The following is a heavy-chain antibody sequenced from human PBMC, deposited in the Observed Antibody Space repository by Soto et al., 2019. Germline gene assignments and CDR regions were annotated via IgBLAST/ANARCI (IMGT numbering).Heavy chain of an antibody. CDR3: AKDLGYYDSGGYNY. J-gene: IGHJ4*02. CDR1: GFTFSSYA. D-gene: IGHD3-22*01. Sequence: GGSLRLSCAASGFTFSSYAMSWVRQAPGKGLEWVSAISGSGGTTYYADSVIGLFTISRDISKNTLYLQMTSLRAEDTAVYYCAKDLGYYDSGGYNYWGQGT. CDR2: ISGSGGTT. V-gene: IGHV3-23*01.